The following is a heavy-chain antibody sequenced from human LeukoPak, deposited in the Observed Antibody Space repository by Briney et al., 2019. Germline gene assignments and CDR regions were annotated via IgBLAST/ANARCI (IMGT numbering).Heavy chain of an antibody. CDR3: ASSIAARPTYYYMDV. D-gene: IGHD6-6*01. CDR1: GFTFSSYW. Sequence: GGSLRLSCAASGFTFSSYWMSWVRHAPGKGLEWVANIKQDGSEKYYVDSVKGRFTIPRDNAKNSLYLQMNSLRAEDTAVYYCASSIAARPTYYYMDVWGKGTTVTVSS. J-gene: IGHJ6*03. CDR2: IKQDGSEK. V-gene: IGHV3-7*01.